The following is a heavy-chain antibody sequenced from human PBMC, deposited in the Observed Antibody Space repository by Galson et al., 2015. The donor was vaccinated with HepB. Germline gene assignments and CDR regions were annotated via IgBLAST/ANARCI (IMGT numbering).Heavy chain of an antibody. J-gene: IGHJ6*02. D-gene: IGHD2-2*01. CDR1: GFTFTNFA. Sequence: SLRLSCAASGFTFTNFAMSWVRQAPGKGLEWVSATVGPGGDTFYADSVKGRFTISRDLSKNTLYLQMKRLRSEDTAVYYCAKHQPRRWVASYYYGMDVWGQGTAVTVSS. V-gene: IGHV3-23*01. CDR2: TVGPGGDT. CDR3: AKHQPRRWVASYYYGMDV.